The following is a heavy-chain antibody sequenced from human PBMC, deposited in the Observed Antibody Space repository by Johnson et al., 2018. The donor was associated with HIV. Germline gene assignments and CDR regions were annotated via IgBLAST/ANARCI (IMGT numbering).Heavy chain of an antibody. D-gene: IGHD3-22*01. CDR3: TTASGYYLFFDAFDI. J-gene: IGHJ3*02. CDR2: ISWNSGSI. V-gene: IGHV3-9*01. CDR1: GFTFDDYA. Sequence: VQLVESGGGLVQPGRSLRLSCAASGFTFDDYAMHWVRQAPGKGLEWVSGISWNSGSIGYADSVKGRFSISRENAKNSLYLQMNSLRAGDTAVYYCTTASGYYLFFDAFDIWGQGTLVTVSS.